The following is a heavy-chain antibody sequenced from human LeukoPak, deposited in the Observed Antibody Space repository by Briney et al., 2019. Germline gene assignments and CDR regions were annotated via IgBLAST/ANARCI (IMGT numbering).Heavy chain of an antibody. V-gene: IGHV3-66*01. D-gene: IGHD1-26*01. Sequence: RTGGSLRLSCAASGFTVSSNYMSWVRQAPGKGLEWVSVIYSGGSTYYADSVKGRFTISRDNSKNTLYLQMNSLRAEDTAVYYCARDNLAGWEGAFDIWGQGTMVTVSS. J-gene: IGHJ3*02. CDR2: IYSGGST. CDR3: ARDNLAGWEGAFDI. CDR1: GFTVSSNY.